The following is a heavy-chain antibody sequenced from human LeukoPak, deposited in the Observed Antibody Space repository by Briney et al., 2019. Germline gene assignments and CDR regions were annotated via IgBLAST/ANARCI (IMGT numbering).Heavy chain of an antibody. D-gene: IGHD4-4*01. CDR1: GGSISSYH. V-gene: IGHV4-59*01. CDR3: AATYSTTDYYYYYGMDV. CDR2: IYYSGST. Sequence: SETLSLTCTVSGGSISSYHWSWIRQPPGKGLEWIGYIYYSGSTNYNPSLKSRVTISVDTSKNQFSLKLSSVTAADTAVYYCAATYSTTDYYYYYGMDVWGQGTTVTVSS. J-gene: IGHJ6*02.